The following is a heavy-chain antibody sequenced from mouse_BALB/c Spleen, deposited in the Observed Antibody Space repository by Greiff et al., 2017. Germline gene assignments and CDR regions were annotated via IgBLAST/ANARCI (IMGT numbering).Heavy chain of an antibody. CDR2: ISYSGST. J-gene: IGHJ2*01. V-gene: IGHV3-2*02. CDR1: GYSITSDYA. CDR3: ARGDYGSSFNCFDY. D-gene: IGHD1-1*01. Sequence: EVKLQESGPGLVKPSQSLSLTCTVTGYSITSDYAWNWIRQFPGNKLEWMGYISYSGSTSYNPSLKSRISITRDTSKNQFFLQLNSVTTEDTATYYCARGDYGSSFNCFDYWGQGTTLTVAS.